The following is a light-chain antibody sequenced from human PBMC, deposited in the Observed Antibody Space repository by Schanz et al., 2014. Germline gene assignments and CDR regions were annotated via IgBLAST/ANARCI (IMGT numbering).Light chain of an antibody. CDR2: EVS. CDR3: CSYAGSSTFV. CDR1: SSDVGGYKY. V-gene: IGLV2-8*01. J-gene: IGLJ1*01. Sequence: QSALTQPPSASGSPGQSVTISCTGTSSDVGGYKYVSWYQQHPGKAPKLMIYEVSRRPSGVPDRFSGSKSGNTASLTVSELQAEDEADYYCCSYAGSSTFVFGTGTKLTVL.